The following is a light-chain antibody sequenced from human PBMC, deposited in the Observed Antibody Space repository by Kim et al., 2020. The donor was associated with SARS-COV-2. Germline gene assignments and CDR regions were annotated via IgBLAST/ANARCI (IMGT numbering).Light chain of an antibody. V-gene: IGKV1-27*01. J-gene: IGKJ4*01. CDR3: QQYYGAPLT. CDR2: AAS. CDR1: QDISTY. Sequence: DIQMTQSPSSLSASVGDRVTITCRASQDISTYLAWYQQKPGNSPNLLIYAASTLHSGVPSRFSGSGSGTDFTLTISDLQPEDVATLYCQQYYGAPLTFGGGTKVEI.